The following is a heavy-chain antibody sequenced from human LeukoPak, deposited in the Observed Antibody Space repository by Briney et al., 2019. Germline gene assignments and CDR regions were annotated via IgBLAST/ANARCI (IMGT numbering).Heavy chain of an antibody. CDR3: AREAIYDSIGYSPYYYYCMDV. J-gene: IGHJ6*02. Sequence: GGPLRLSCAASGFIFSCYIVNWVRQPPGKGVEWVSYITSSSSTIYYADSVKGRFTISRDNAKNSLYLQMNSLRAEDTAVYYCAREAIYDSIGYSPYYYYCMDVWGQGTTVTVSS. CDR1: GFIFSCYI. CDR2: ITSSSSTI. D-gene: IGHD3-22*01. V-gene: IGHV3-48*04.